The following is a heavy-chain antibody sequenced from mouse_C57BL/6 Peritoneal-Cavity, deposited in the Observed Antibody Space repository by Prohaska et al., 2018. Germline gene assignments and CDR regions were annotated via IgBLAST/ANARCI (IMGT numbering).Heavy chain of an antibody. J-gene: IGHJ2*01. CDR3: ARSDITTVVADY. V-gene: IGHV1-4*01. Sequence: MSCKASGYTFTSYTMHWVKQRPGQGLEWIGYINPSRGYTKYNQKFKDKATLTADKSSSTAYMQLSSLTSEDSAVYYCARSDITTVVADYWGQGTTLTVSS. CDR1: GYTFTSYT. D-gene: IGHD1-1*01. CDR2: INPSRGYT.